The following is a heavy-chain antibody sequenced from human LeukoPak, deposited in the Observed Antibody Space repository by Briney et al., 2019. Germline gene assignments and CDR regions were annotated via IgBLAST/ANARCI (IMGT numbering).Heavy chain of an antibody. Sequence: GGSLRLSCAASGFTFSTYNMNWVRQAPGKGLEWVSSISSSSSYIYYADSVKGRFTISRDNAKNSLYLQMNSLRAEDTAVYYCAREGSSGWPNWYFDLWGRGTLVTVSS. CDR1: GFTFSTYN. D-gene: IGHD6-19*01. CDR3: AREGSSGWPNWYFDL. J-gene: IGHJ2*01. V-gene: IGHV3-21*01. CDR2: ISSSSSYI.